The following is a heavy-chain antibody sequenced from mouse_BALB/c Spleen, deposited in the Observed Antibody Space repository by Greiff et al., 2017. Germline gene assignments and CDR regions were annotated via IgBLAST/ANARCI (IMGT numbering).Heavy chain of an antibody. D-gene: IGHD2-1*01. CDR3: APGNRFAY. CDR1: GFNIKVYY. V-gene: IGHV14-1*02. Sequence: VQLKQSGAELVRPGALVKLSCKASGFNIKVYYMHWVKQRPEQGLEWIGWIDPENGNTIYDPKFQGKASITADTSSNTAYLQLSSLTSEDTAVYYCAPGNRFAYWGQGTLVTVSA. CDR2: IDPENGNT. J-gene: IGHJ3*01.